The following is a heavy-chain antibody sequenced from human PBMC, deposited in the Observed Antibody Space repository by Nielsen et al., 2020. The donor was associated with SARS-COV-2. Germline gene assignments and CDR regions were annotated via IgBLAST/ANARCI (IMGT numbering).Heavy chain of an antibody. V-gene: IGHV3-20*04. J-gene: IGHJ4*02. CDR2: INWNGGST. CDR3: ARDDYDYVWGSYRYDY. D-gene: IGHD3-16*02. Sequence: GGSLRLSCAASGFTFDDYGMSWVRQAPGKGLEWVSGINWNGGSTGYADSVKGRFTISRDNSKNTLYLQMNSLRAEDTAVYYCARDDYDYVWGSYRYDYWGQGTLVTVSS. CDR1: GFTFDDYG.